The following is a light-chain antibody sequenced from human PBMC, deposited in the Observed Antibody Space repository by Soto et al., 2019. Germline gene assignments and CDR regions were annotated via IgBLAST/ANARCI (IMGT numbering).Light chain of an antibody. CDR3: CSYAGSYTFV. V-gene: IGLV2-11*01. Sequence: QSALTQPRSVSGSPGQSVTISCTGTSSDVAAYNYVSWYQQHPGKVPKLMIYDVSKRPSGVPDRFSGSKSGNTASLTISGLQAEDEADYYCCSYAGSYTFVFGTGTKVTVL. CDR2: DVS. CDR1: SSDVAAYNY. J-gene: IGLJ1*01.